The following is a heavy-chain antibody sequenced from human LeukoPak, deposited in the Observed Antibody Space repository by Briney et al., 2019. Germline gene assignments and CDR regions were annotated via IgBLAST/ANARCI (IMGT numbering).Heavy chain of an antibody. V-gene: IGHV1-69*05. CDR2: IIPMFGTP. CDR3: ATDLNWNYGWFDP. Sequence: VALVKVSCKASGGTFSSYAIDWMRQAPGQGLEWMGGIIPMFGTPNYAQKFQGRVTISTDESTSTAYMELSSLTSEDTAIYYCATDLNWNYGWFDPWGQGTLVTVSS. CDR1: GGTFSSYA. J-gene: IGHJ5*02. D-gene: IGHD1-7*01.